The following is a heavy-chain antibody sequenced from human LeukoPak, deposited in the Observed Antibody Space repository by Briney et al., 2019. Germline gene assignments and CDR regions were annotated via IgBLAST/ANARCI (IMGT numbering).Heavy chain of an antibody. J-gene: IGHJ4*02. CDR2: ISGSGGST. Sequence: GGSLRLSCAASGFPFRSYAMNWVRQAPGKGLEWVSAISGSGGSTYYADSVKGRFTISRDNSRNTLYLQMNSLRAEDTAVYCCAKPSYSSGWYDYWGQGTLVTVSS. D-gene: IGHD6-19*01. CDR3: AKPSYSSGWYDY. CDR1: GFPFRSYA. V-gene: IGHV3-23*01.